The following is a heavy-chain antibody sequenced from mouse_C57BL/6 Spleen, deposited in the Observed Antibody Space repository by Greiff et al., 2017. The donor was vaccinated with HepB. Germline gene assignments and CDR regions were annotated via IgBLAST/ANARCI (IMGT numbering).Heavy chain of an antibody. CDR2: IDPEDGET. Sequence: EVQLQQSGAELVKPGASVKLSCTASGFNIKDYYMHWVKQRTEQGLEWIGRIDPEDGETKYAPKFQGKATITADTSSNTAYLQLRSLPSVDTAVYYWARDYGSPSSYFDYWGQGTTLTVSS. CDR3: ARDYGSPSSYFDY. V-gene: IGHV14-2*01. CDR1: GFNIKDYY. J-gene: IGHJ2*01. D-gene: IGHD1-1*01.